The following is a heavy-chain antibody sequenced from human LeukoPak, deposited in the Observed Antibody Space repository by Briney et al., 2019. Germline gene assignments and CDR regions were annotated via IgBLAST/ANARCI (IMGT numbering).Heavy chain of an antibody. CDR2: IHYSGST. V-gene: IGHV4-59*01. CDR1: GGSISHYY. CDR3: ARGGFLDPFDP. J-gene: IGHJ5*02. D-gene: IGHD1-1*01. Sequence: SETLSLTCTLSGGSISHYYWNWMRQPPGKGLEWIGYIHYSGSTKYNPSLKSRVTISVDTYKNQFSLRLTSVTAADTAVYYCARGGFLDPFDPWGQGTLVTVSS.